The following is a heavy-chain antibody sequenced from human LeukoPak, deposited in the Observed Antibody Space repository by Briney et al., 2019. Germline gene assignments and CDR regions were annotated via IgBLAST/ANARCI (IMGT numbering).Heavy chain of an antibody. CDR1: GFTFSSYA. CDR3: AKAPYSSGWYERFDP. D-gene: IGHD6-19*01. Sequence: GGSLRLSCAAPGFTFSSYAMSWVRQAPGKGLEWVSAISGSGGSTYYADSVKGRFTISRDNSKNTLYLQMNSLRAEDTAVYYCAKAPYSSGWYERFDPWGQGTLVTVSS. V-gene: IGHV3-23*01. CDR2: ISGSGGST. J-gene: IGHJ5*02.